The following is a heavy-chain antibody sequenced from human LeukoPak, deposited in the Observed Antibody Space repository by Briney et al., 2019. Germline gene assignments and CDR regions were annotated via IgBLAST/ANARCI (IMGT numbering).Heavy chain of an antibody. CDR3: ARSGRVFEFDY. V-gene: IGHV3-21*01. CDR1: GFTFSSYS. CDR2: ISSSSSYI. J-gene: IGHJ4*02. D-gene: IGHD6-13*01. Sequence: GGSLRPSCAASGFTFSSYSMNWVRQAPGKGLEWVSSISSSSSYIYYADSVKGRFTISRDNAKNSLYLQMNSLRAEDTAVYYCARSGRVFEFDYWGQGTLVTVSS.